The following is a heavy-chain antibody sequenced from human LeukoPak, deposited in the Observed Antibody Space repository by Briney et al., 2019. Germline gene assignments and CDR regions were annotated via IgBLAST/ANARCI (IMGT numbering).Heavy chain of an antibody. CDR1: GYTFTSYY. V-gene: IGHV1-46*01. Sequence: GASVKVSCKASGYTFTSYYMHWVRQAPGQGLEWMGIINPSGGSTSYAQKFQGRVTMTRDTSTSTVYMELSGLRSEDTAVYYCARDIGGRMGTFWGQGTLVTVSS. CDR3: ARDIGGRMGTF. CDR2: INPSGGST. J-gene: IGHJ4*02. D-gene: IGHD2-15*01.